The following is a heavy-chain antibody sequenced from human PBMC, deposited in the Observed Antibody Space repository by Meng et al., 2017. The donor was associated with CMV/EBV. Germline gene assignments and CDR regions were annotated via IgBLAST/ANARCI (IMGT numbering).Heavy chain of an antibody. D-gene: IGHD6-19*01. CDR3: AKDYWLGWYAEYYFDY. J-gene: IGHJ4*02. CDR2: IRYDGSNK. V-gene: IGHV3-30*02. CDR1: GFTFSSYG. Sequence: GESLKISCAASGFTFSSYGMHWVRQAPGKGLERVAFIRYDGSNKYYADSVKGRFTISRDNSKNTLYLQMNSLRAEDTAVYYCAKDYWLGWYAEYYFDYWGQGTLVTVSS.